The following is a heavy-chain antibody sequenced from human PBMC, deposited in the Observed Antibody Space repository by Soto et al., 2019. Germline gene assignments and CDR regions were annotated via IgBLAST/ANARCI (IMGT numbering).Heavy chain of an antibody. CDR2: ISGSGGRT. CDR3: TKLRYFDWLLRGRDDY. V-gene: IGHV3-23*01. Sequence: EVQLLESGGGLVQPGGSLRLSCAASGFTFSSYAMSWVRQAPGKGLEWVSAISGSGGRTYYADSVKGRFTISRDNSKNTLYLRMNSLRAEDTAVYYCTKLRYFDWLLRGRDDYWGQGTLVTVSS. D-gene: IGHD3-9*01. J-gene: IGHJ4*02. CDR1: GFTFSSYA.